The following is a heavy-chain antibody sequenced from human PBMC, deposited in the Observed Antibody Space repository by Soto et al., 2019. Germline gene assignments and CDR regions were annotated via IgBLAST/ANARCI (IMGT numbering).Heavy chain of an antibody. Sequence: QVQLVQSGAEVKKPGSSVKVSCKASGGTFSSYAISWVRQAPGQGLEWMGGIIPIFGTANYAQKFQGRVTITADESTSTAYMELSSLRSEDTAVYYCARDLGQLEKYYYYYYGMDVWGQGTTVTVSS. D-gene: IGHD6-6*01. V-gene: IGHV1-69*01. CDR3: ARDLGQLEKYYYYYYGMDV. CDR2: IIPIFGTA. CDR1: GGTFSSYA. J-gene: IGHJ6*02.